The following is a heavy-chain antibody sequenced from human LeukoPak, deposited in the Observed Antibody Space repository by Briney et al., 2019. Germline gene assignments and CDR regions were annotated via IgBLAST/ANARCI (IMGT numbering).Heavy chain of an antibody. V-gene: IGHV1-2*02. CDR2: INPNSGGT. D-gene: IGHD4-23*01. Sequence: ASVKVSCKASGYTFTGYYMHWVRQAPGQGLEWMGWINPNSGGTNYAQKFQGRVTMTRDTSISTAYMELSRLRSDDTAVYYCARDSVLSFYGGASFDYWGQGTLVTVSS. J-gene: IGHJ4*02. CDR1: GYTFTGYY. CDR3: ARDSVLSFYGGASFDY.